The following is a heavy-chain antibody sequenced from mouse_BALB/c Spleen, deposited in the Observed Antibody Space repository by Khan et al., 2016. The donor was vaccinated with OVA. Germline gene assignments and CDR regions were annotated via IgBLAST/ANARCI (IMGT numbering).Heavy chain of an antibody. V-gene: IGHV3-2*02. Sequence: EVQLQESGPGLVKPSQSLSLTCTVTGYSITSDYAWNWIRQFPGNKLEWMAYITYSGSTGYNPSLKGRISITRDTSKNQFFLQLNSVTTEDTATYYVARDYGSSYLFFDYWGQGITLTVSS. CDR2: ITYSGST. J-gene: IGHJ2*01. CDR3: ARDYGSSYLFFDY. D-gene: IGHD1-1*01. CDR1: GYSITSDYA.